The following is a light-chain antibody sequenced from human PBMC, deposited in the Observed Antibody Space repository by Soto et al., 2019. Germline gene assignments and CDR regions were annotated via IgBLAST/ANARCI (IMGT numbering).Light chain of an antibody. V-gene: IGKV3-15*01. CDR3: QQYNNWPIT. CDR1: QSVRSS. Sequence: IVMTQSPATLSVSPWERATLSCRASQSVRSSIAWYQHKPGQAPRLLIYGASTRATGIPARISGSGSGTEFTLTISSSQSEDFAVYYCQQYNNWPITFGQGTRLEIK. CDR2: GAS. J-gene: IGKJ5*01.